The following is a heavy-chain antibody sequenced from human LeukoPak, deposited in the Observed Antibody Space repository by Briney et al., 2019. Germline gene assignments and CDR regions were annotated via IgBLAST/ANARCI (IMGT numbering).Heavy chain of an antibody. J-gene: IGHJ4*02. CDR3: AKDLIAYSYGYAGRSNFDY. CDR1: GFTFSTYS. Sequence: GGSLRLSCAASGFTFSTYSMNWVRQAPGKGLEWVSYISSSSSMIHYADSVKGHFTISRDNSKNTLYLQMNSLRAEDTAIYYCAKDLIAYSYGYAGRSNFDYWGQGTLVTISS. V-gene: IGHV3-48*01. CDR2: ISSSSSMI. D-gene: IGHD5-18*01.